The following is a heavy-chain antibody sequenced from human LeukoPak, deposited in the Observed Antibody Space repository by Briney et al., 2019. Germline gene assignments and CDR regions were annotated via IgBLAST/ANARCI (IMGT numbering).Heavy chain of an antibody. V-gene: IGHV1-18*01. D-gene: IGHD4-11*01. Sequence: ASVKLSCKASGYTFTNYAVSWVRQAPGQGLEWMGWISGYNGYTNYAQKFQFRVTMTTDTSTSTAYMELRSLTSDDTAVYYCARDKAVTTELTQYFHHWGQGTLVTVSS. CDR1: GYTFTNYA. CDR2: ISGYNGYT. J-gene: IGHJ1*01. CDR3: ARDKAVTTELTQYFHH.